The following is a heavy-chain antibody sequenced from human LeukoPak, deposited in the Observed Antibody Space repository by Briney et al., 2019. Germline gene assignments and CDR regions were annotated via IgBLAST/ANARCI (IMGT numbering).Heavy chain of an antibody. J-gene: IGHJ4*02. D-gene: IGHD5-18*01. CDR2: IIPIFGTA. CDR3: ARGGTGYSYGFDY. V-gene: IGHV1-69*05. CDR1: GGTFIRYA. Sequence: SVKVSCKASGGTFIRYAISWVRQAPGQGLEWMGGIIPIFGTAHYAQKFQGRVTITTDESTSTAYMELSSLRSEDTAVYYCARGGTGYSYGFDYWGQGTLVTVSS.